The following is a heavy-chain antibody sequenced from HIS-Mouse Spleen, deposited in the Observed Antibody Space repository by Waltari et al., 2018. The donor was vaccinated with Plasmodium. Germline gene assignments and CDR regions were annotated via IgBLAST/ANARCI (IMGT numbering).Heavy chain of an antibody. Sequence: QVQLVQSGAEVKKPGASVKVSCKDAGYTFTGYLLHWVGRAPGQGLEWMGWINPNSGGTNYAQRFQGRVTMTRDTSISTAYMELSRLRSDDTAVYYCARDPKQLGSAFDIWGQGTMVTVSS. CDR3: ARDPKQLGSAFDI. V-gene: IGHV1-2*02. CDR2: INPNSGGT. J-gene: IGHJ3*02. D-gene: IGHD7-27*01. CDR1: GYTFTGYL.